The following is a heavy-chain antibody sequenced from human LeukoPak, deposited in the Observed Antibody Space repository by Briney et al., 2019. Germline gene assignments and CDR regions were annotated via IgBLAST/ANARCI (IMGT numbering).Heavy chain of an antibody. Sequence: GRSLRLSCAASGFTFSSYGIHWVRQAPGKGLEWVAIISYDVNIKYYADSVKGRFTISRDNSKNTLYLHMNSLRPEDTAIYYCAKGGSSGWNFFDYWGQGTLVTVSS. CDR1: GFTFSSYG. CDR3: AKGGSSGWNFFDY. CDR2: ISYDVNIK. D-gene: IGHD6-19*01. J-gene: IGHJ4*02. V-gene: IGHV3-30*18.